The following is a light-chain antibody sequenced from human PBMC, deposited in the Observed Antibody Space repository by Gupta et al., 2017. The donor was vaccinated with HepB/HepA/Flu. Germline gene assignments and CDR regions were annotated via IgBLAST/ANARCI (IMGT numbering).Light chain of an antibody. Sequence: DIVMTQTPLSLPVPPGEPASISCRSSQSRWESDDGKNYLDWYMQKPGQSPQLLIYTISYRDAGVSDRFSGSGFGKDVTLKISRGEEEEVGGYYCRQPIEFPSWTFGQGTXVEIK. CDR2: TIS. CDR3: RQPIEFPSWT. V-gene: IGKV2-40*01. J-gene: IGKJ1*01. CDR1: QSRWESDDGKNY.